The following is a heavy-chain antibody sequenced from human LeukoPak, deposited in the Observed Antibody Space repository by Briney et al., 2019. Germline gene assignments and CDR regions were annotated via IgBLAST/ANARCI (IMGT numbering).Heavy chain of an antibody. V-gene: IGHV4-59*01. CDR2: IYYSGST. CDR3: ASLDCYDSSGYTPSYFDY. Sequence: PSETLSLTCTVSGGSISSYYWSWIRQPPGKGLEWIGYIYYSGSTNYNPSLKSRVTISLDTSKNQFSLTLSSVTAADTAVYYCASLDCYDSSGYTPSYFDYWGQGTLVTVSS. D-gene: IGHD3-22*01. CDR1: GGSISSYY. J-gene: IGHJ4*02.